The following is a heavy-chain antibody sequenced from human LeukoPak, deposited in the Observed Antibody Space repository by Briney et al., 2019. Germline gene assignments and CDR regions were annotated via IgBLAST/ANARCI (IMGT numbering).Heavy chain of an antibody. Sequence: KPSETLSLTCAVYGGSFSGYYWSWIRQPPGKGLEWIGEINHSGSTNYNPSLKSRVTISVDTSKNQFSLKLSSVTAADTAVYYYARAGPAATRYYYYGMDVWGQGTTVTVSS. V-gene: IGHV4-34*01. CDR3: ARAGPAATRYYYYGMDV. J-gene: IGHJ6*02. D-gene: IGHD2-15*01. CDR2: INHSGST. CDR1: GGSFSGYY.